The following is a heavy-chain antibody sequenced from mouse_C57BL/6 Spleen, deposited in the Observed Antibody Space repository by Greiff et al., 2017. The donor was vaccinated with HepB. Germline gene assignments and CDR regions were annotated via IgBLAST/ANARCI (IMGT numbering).Heavy chain of an antibody. D-gene: IGHD2-4*01. Sequence: EVKLMESGGGLVKPGGSLKLSCAASGFTFSDYGMHWVRQAPEKGLEWVAYISSGSSTIYYADTVKGRFTISRDNAKNTLFLQMTSLRSEDTAMYYCARPLYYDYEWFAYWGQGTLVTVSA. V-gene: IGHV5-17*01. CDR1: GFTFSDYG. CDR2: ISSGSSTI. J-gene: IGHJ3*01. CDR3: ARPLYYDYEWFAY.